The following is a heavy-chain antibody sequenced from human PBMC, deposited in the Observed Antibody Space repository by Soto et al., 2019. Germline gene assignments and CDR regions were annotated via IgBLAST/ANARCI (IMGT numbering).Heavy chain of an antibody. V-gene: IGHV3-23*01. CDR3: AKKGLGSLTTYCNSGDCHYAFDI. J-gene: IGHJ3*02. Sequence: EVQLLESGGGLVQPGGSLRLSCAASGLTFSNYAMTWVRQAPGKGLEWVSTISGGGDGTFYADSVKGRFTISRDNSRNTGYLQMNSLRAEDTAVYYCAKKGLGSLTTYCNSGDCHYAFDIWGQGTMVTVSS. CDR2: ISGGGDGT. CDR1: GLTFSNYA. D-gene: IGHD2-21*02.